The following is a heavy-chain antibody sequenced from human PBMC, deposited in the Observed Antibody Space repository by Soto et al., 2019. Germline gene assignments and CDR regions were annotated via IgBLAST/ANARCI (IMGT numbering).Heavy chain of an antibody. J-gene: IGHJ5*02. CDR2: INHSGST. V-gene: IGHV4-34*01. CDR3: AGKGPTYYDFWSGPTYNWFDP. CDR1: GGSFSGYY. Sequence: PSETLSLTCAVYGGSFSGYYWSCIRQPPGKGLEWIGEINHSGSTNYNPSLKSRVTISVDTSKNQFSLKLSSVTAADTAVYYCAGKGPTYYDFWSGPTYNWFDPWGQGTLVTVS. D-gene: IGHD3-3*01.